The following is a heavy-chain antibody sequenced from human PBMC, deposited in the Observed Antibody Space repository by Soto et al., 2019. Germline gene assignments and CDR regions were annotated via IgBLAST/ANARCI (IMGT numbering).Heavy chain of an antibody. V-gene: IGHV3-30-3*01. Sequence: QVQLVESGGGVVQPGRSLRLSCAASGFTFSSYAMHWVRQAPGKGLEWVAVISYDGSNKYYADSVKGRFTISRDNSKHTLYQQRHSLSAEDAAVSYSARDGSDERTMIVVVITYYFDYCGQGTLVTVSS. J-gene: IGHJ4*02. CDR1: GFTFSSYA. CDR2: ISYDGSNK. CDR3: ARDGSDERTMIVVVITYYFDY. D-gene: IGHD3-22*01.